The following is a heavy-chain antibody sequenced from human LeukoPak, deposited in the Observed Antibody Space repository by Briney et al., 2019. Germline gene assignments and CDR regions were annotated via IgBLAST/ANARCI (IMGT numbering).Heavy chain of an antibody. V-gene: IGHV4-59*01. D-gene: IGHD3-22*01. CDR1: GGSISSYY. Sequence: SETLSLTCTASGGSISSYYWNWIRQPPGKGLEWIGYIYYSGSTNYNPSLKSRVTISVDTSKKQFSLKVRSVTAADTAVYYCARRDSPFDFWGRGTLVTVS. J-gene: IGHJ2*01. CDR2: IYYSGST. CDR3: ARRDSPFDF.